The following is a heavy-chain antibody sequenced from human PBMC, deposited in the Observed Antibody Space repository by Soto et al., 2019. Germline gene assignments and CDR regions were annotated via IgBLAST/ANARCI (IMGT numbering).Heavy chain of an antibody. CDR1: GGSISSSSYY. CDR3: ARHKITFGGYHMDV. J-gene: IGHJ6*03. Sequence: PSETLSLTCTVSGGSISSSSYYWGWIRQPPGKGLEWIGSIYYSGSTYYNPSLKSRVTISVDTSKNQFSLKLSSVTAADTAVYYCARHKITFGGYHMDVWGKGTTVTVSS. CDR2: IYYSGST. D-gene: IGHD3-16*01. V-gene: IGHV4-39*01.